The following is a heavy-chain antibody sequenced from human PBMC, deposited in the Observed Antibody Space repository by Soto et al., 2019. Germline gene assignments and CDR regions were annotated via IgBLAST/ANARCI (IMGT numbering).Heavy chain of an antibody. CDR2: INHSGST. Sequence: SETRSLTCAVYGGSFSGYYWSWIRQPPGKGLEWIGEINHSGSTNYNPSLKSRVTISVDTSKNQFSLKMSSVTAADTAVYYCASGRGYRSSTSCFSVYYYSYYGMDVCGQGSTVTVS. CDR3: ASGRGYRSSTSCFSVYYYSYYGMDV. D-gene: IGHD2-2*01. CDR1: GGSFSGYY. J-gene: IGHJ6*02. V-gene: IGHV4-34*01.